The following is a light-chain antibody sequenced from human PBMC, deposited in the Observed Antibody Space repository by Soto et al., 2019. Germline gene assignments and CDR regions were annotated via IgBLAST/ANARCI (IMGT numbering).Light chain of an antibody. V-gene: IGKV3-11*01. J-gene: IGKJ4*01. CDR1: QSVSSY. Sequence: EIVLTQSPATLSLSPGERATLSCRASQSVSSYLAWYQPKPGQAPRLLIYDASNRATGIPARFSGSWSRTDFTLTISSLEPGDFAVYYCQQRSNWPPGLTFGGGTKVEIK. CDR3: QQRSNWPPGLT. CDR2: DAS.